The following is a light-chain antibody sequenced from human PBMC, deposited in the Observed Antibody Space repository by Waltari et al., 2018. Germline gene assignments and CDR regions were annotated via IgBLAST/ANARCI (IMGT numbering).Light chain of an antibody. J-gene: IGKJ2*01. CDR2: KAS. V-gene: IGKV1-5*03. CDR3: QQYNHYSSYT. CDR1: QSISRF. Sequence: DIQMTQSPSTLSASVGDRVTITCRASQSISRFLAWYQQKPGKAPKLLISKASSLERWVPSRFSGSGYGTEFSLTISSLQPDDFATYYCQQYNHYSSYTFGQGTKLEIK.